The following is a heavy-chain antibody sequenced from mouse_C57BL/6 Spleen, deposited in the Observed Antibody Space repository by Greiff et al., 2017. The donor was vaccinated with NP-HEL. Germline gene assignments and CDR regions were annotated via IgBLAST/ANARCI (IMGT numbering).Heavy chain of an antibody. CDR1: GYTFTDYN. J-gene: IGHJ4*01. CDR3: ARGELLLDY. D-gene: IGHD1-1*02. V-gene: IGHV1-22*01. CDR2: INPNNGGT. Sequence: EVHLVESGPELVKPGASVKMSCKASGYTFTDYNMHWVKQSHGKSLEWIGYINPNNGGTSYNQKFKGKATLTVNKSSSTAYMELRSLTSEDSAVYYCARGELLLDYWGQGTSVTVSS.